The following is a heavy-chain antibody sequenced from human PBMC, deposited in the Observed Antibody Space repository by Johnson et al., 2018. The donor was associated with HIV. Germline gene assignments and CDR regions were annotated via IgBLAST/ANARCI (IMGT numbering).Heavy chain of an antibody. CDR3: ARASHLNDYVP. V-gene: IGHV3-13*01. D-gene: IGHD3-16*01. CDR2: IGTAGDT. Sequence: VHLVESGGGLVQPGGSLRLSCAASGFTFSSYDMHWVRQATGKGLEWVSSIGTAGDTYYPGSVKGRFTISRENAKNSLYLQMNSLRAEDTAVYYCARASHLNDYVPWGQGTMVTVSS. CDR1: GFTFSSYD. J-gene: IGHJ3*01.